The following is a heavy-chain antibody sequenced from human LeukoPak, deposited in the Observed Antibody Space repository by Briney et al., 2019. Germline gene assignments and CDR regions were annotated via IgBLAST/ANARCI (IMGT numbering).Heavy chain of an antibody. V-gene: IGHV1-69*04. CDR2: IIPILGIA. D-gene: IGHD3-16*01. J-gene: IGHJ4*02. CDR1: GGTFSSYA. CDR3: ARVEGDREVWDY. Sequence: SVKVSCKASGGTFSSYAISWVRQAPGQGLEWMGRIIPILGIANYAQKFQGRVTITADKSTSTAYMELSSLRSEDTAVYYCARVEGDREVWDYWGQGTLVTVSS.